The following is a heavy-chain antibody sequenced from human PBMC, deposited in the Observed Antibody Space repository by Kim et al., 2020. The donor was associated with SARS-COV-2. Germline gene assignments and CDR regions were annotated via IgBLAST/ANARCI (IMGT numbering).Heavy chain of an antibody. Sequence: GGSLRLSCAASGFTFKTYAMGWVRQAPGKGLEWVSIISDSGGLTYYVDSVKGRFTISRDNSKNTLSLQMNSLTDEDTAVYYCAKDATRYNGWYYFDFWG. J-gene: IGHJ4*01. V-gene: IGHV3-23*01. D-gene: IGHD6-19*01. CDR1: GFTFKTYA. CDR2: ISDSGGLT. CDR3: AKDATRYNGWYYFDF.